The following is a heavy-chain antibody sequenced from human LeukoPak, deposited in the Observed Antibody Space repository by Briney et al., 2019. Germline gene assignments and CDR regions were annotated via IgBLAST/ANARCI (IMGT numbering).Heavy chain of an antibody. J-gene: IGHJ4*02. CDR3: ARGTFSTGTTSDY. V-gene: IGHV4-39*07. Sequence: SETLSLTCTVSGGSISSSSYYWGWIRQPPGKGLEWIGSIYYSGSTYYNPSLKSRVTISVDMSKNQFSLKLSSVTAADTAVYYCARGTFSTGTTSDYWGQGTLVTVSS. CDR2: IYYSGST. CDR1: GGSISSSSYY. D-gene: IGHD1-1*01.